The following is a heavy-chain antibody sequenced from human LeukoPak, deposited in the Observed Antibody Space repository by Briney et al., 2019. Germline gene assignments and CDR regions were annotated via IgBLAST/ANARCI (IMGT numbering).Heavy chain of an antibody. CDR2: ISSSSSYI. J-gene: IGHJ4*02. CDR1: GFTFSSYS. V-gene: IGHV3-21*01. D-gene: IGHD3-3*01. CDR3: AREGFWSGYYRYCHF. Sequence: TGGSLRLSCAASGFTFSSYSMNWVRQAPGEGLEWVSSISSSSSYIYYADSAKGRCTISRDNAKNSLYLHVNRLSGGDTAVYYCAREGFWSGYYRYCHFWGRGTLVSVSS.